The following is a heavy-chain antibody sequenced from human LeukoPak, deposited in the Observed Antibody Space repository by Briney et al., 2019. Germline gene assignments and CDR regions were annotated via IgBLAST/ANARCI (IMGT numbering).Heavy chain of an antibody. CDR1: GFTFSSYA. V-gene: IGHV3-23*01. CDR3: ATAYVEMATITLEADAFDI. D-gene: IGHD5-24*01. CDR2: ISGSGGST. Sequence: GGSLRLSCAASGFTFSSYAMSWVRQAPGKGLEWVSAISGSGGSTYYADSVKGRFTISRDNSKNTLYLQMNSLRAEDTAVYYCATAYVEMATITLEADAFDIWGQGTMVTVSS. J-gene: IGHJ3*02.